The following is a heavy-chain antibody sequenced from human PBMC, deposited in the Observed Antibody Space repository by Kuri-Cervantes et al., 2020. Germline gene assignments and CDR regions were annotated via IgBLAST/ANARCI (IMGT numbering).Heavy chain of an antibody. D-gene: IGHD3-22*01. CDR3: ARTPKRPGYYYDSSGYYFDY. V-gene: IGHV1-69*13. CDR1: GVTFFSKYA. Sequence: SVKVSCKASGVTFFSKYAFSWVRKAPGQGLEWMGGIIPIFGTANYAQKFQGRVTITADESTSTAYMELSSLRSEDTAVYYCARTPKRPGYYYDSSGYYFDYWGQGTLVTVSS. J-gene: IGHJ4*02. CDR2: IIPIFGTA.